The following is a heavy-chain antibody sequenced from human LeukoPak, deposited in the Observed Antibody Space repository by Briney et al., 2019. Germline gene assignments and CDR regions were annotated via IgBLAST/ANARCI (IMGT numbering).Heavy chain of an antibody. V-gene: IGHV4-34*01. J-gene: IGHJ5*02. Sequence: SETLSLTCAVYGGSFSGYYWSWIRQPPGKGLEWIGEINHSGSTNYNPSLKSRVTISVDTSKNQFSLKLSSVTAADTAVYYCATLSSSWYWFDPWGQGTLVTVSS. CDR1: GGSFSGYY. CDR2: INHSGST. D-gene: IGHD6-13*01. CDR3: ATLSSSWYWFDP.